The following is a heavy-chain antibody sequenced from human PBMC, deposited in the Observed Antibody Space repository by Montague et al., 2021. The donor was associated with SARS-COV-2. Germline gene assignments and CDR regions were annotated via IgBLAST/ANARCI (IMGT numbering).Heavy chain of an antibody. Sequence: SETLSPTSTVSGGSISSSNYYWDWIRQPPGTGLEWIGSIYDSGSTYYXPSLKSRVTISVDTSKNHFSLKLSSVTAADTAVYYCARRGRKLLPVATTIGGFDIWGQGTMVTVSS. J-gene: IGHJ3*02. D-gene: IGHD5-12*01. V-gene: IGHV4-39*02. CDR1: GGSISSSNYY. CDR3: ARRGRKLLPVATTIGGFDI. CDR2: IYDSGST.